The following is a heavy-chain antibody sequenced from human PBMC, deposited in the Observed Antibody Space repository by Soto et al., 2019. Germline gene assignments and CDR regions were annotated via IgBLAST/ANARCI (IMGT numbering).Heavy chain of an antibody. CDR3: ARAVEMATISFDP. J-gene: IGHJ5*02. D-gene: IGHD5-12*01. CDR1: GGSISSYY. Sequence: SETLSLTCTVSGGSISSYYWSWIRQPPGKGLEWIGYIYYSGSTNYNPSLKSRVTISVDTSKNQFSLKLSSVTAADTAVYYCARAVEMATISFDPWGQGTLVTVSS. V-gene: IGHV4-59*01. CDR2: IYYSGST.